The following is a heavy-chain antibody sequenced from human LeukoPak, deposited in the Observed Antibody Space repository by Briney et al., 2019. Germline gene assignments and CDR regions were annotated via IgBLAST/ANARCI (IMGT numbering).Heavy chain of an antibody. V-gene: IGHV3-23*01. CDR3: ARAEWSIAARPQYFQH. D-gene: IGHD6-6*01. J-gene: IGHJ1*01. Sequence: PGGSLRLSCAASGFTFSSYAMSWVRQAPGKGLEWVSAISGSGGSTYYADSVKGRFTISRDNSKNTLYLQMKSLRAEDTAVYYCARAEWSIAARPQYFQHWGQAPWSPSPQ. CDR1: GFTFSSYA. CDR2: ISGSGGST.